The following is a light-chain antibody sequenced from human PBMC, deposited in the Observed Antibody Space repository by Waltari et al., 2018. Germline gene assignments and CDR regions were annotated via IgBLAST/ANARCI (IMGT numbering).Light chain of an antibody. J-gene: IGKJ2*01. Sequence: DIVMTQSPDSLTVSLGARATINCKSSQSVLFSSDNKNYLAWYQQKPGQPPKLLIYWASTREAGGPDRFSGSGSGTDFTLTISSLQAEDVAVYFCQQYYIAQYTFGQGTKLEIK. CDR1: QSVLFSSDNKNY. V-gene: IGKV4-1*01. CDR2: WAS. CDR3: QQYYIAQYT.